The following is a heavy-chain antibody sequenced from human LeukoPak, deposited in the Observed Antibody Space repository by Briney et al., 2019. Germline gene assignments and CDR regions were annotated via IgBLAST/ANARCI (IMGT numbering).Heavy chain of an antibody. CDR2: IYHSGST. J-gene: IGHJ3*02. Sequence: SETLSLTCTVTGGSISSGSYYWSCIRQPPGEGLKCIGAIYHSGSTYYNPSLKSRVTISVARSTNRFSLTLSSVTAADTAVYYCGRDRADIVATDSSSWYSISDAFDSCGQGTMVTASS. CDR1: GGSISSGSYY. CDR3: GRDRADIVATDSSSWYSISDAFDS. D-gene: IGHD6-13*01. V-gene: IGHV4-39*07.